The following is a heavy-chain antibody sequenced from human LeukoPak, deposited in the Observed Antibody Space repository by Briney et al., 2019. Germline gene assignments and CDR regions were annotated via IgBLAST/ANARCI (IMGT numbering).Heavy chain of an antibody. D-gene: IGHD2-2*01. CDR2: ISAYNGNT. Sequence: ASVTVSCKASGYTFTIYGISWVRQAPGQGREWMGWISAYNGNTNYAQKLQGRVTMTTDTSTSTAYMELRSLRSDDTAVYYCARDLGVGGYCSSTSCSWFDPWGQGTLVTVSS. CDR3: ARDLGVGGYCSSTSCSWFDP. CDR1: GYTFTIYG. V-gene: IGHV1-18*04. J-gene: IGHJ5*02.